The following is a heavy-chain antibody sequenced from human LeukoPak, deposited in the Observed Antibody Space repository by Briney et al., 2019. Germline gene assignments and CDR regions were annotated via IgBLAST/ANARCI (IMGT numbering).Heavy chain of an antibody. CDR1: GFTFSSYA. J-gene: IGHJ4*02. D-gene: IGHD4-11*01. Sequence: QSGGSLRLSCAASGFTFSSYAMHWVRQAPGKGLEWVAVISYDGSNKYYADSVKGRFTISRDNAKNSLYLQMNSLRVEDTAVYYCARYYSTYPYPEVTLDYWGQGSLVTVAS. V-gene: IGHV3-30-3*01. CDR3: ARYYSTYPYPEVTLDY. CDR2: ISYDGSNK.